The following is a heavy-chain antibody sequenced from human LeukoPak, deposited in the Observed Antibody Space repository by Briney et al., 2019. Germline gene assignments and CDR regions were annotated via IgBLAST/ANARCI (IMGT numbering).Heavy chain of an antibody. J-gene: IGHJ6*02. V-gene: IGHV1-24*01. CDR1: GYTLTELS. CDR3: ATPSVVVPAAMFYYYGMDV. Sequence: ASVKVSCKVSGYTLTELSMHWVRQAPGKGLEWMGGFDPEDGETIYAQKFQGRVTMTEDTSTDTAYMELSSLRSEDTAVCYCATPSVVVPAAMFYYYGMDVWGQGTTVTVSS. CDR2: FDPEDGET. D-gene: IGHD2-2*01.